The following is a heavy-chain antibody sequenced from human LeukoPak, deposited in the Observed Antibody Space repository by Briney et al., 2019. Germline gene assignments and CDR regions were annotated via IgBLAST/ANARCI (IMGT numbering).Heavy chain of an antibody. J-gene: IGHJ4*02. D-gene: IGHD4-23*01. CDR1: GFTFRSYS. V-gene: IGHV3-48*04. Sequence: PGGSLRLSCAASGFTFRSYSMNWVRQAPGKGLEWVSYISSSSSTIYYADSVKGRFTISRDNAKNSLYLQMNSLRAEDTAVYYCARDRTHPRWLFDYWGQGTLVTVSS. CDR3: ARDRTHPRWLFDY. CDR2: ISSSSSTI.